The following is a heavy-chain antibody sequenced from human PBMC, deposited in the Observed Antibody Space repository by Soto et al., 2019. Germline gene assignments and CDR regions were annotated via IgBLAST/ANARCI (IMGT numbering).Heavy chain of an antibody. V-gene: IGHV4-34*01. D-gene: IGHD6-13*01. J-gene: IGHJ4*02. CDR3: ARRYSSSSDY. Sequence: TYAVHVGSVSSSWWSWIRQPPGKGLEWIGEINHSGSTNYNPSLKSRVTISVDTSKNQFSLKLSSVTAADTAVYYCARRYSSSSDYWGQGTLVTVSS. CDR2: INHSGST. CDR1: VGSVSSSW.